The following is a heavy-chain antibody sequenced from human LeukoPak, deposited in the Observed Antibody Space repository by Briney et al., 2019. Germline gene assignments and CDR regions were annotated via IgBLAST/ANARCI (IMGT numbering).Heavy chain of an antibody. CDR3: ATGCVGSPNCQTTGYDH. D-gene: IGHD2-2*01. Sequence: GGSLRLSCAASGFTFSIYAMNWVRQAPGKGLEWVSGISDSGRNTYYSDSVKGRFTISRDNSESTVHLQMNSLTAEDTAQYYCATGCVGSPNCQTTGYDHWGQGTLVTVSS. CDR1: GFTFSIYA. CDR2: ISDSGRNT. J-gene: IGHJ4*02. V-gene: IGHV3-23*01.